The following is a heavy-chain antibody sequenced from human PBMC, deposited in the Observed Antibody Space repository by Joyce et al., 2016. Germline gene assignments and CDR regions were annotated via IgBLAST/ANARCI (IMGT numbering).Heavy chain of an antibody. J-gene: IGHJ6*02. Sequence: EVQLVESGGGLVQPGGSLRLSCAASGFTFSTTWMTWVGQAPGKGPEWVAKIKPDGSEKYYVGSVKGRFTISRDNAKNSLSLLMNSLRVDDTAVYYCATGGGMDVWGQGTTVTVSS. CDR1: GFTFSTTW. CDR2: IKPDGSEK. V-gene: IGHV3-7*01. CDR3: ATGGGMDV.